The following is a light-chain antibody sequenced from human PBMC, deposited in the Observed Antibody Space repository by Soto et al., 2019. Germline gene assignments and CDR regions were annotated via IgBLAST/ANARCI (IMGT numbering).Light chain of an antibody. Sequence: DIPMTQSPSTLSGFVGARVTITGRASQTISSWLAWYQQKPGKAPKLLIYDASNLETGVPSRFSGSGSGTDFTFTISSLQPEDIATYYCQQYDNLPITFGQGTRLQI. CDR1: QTISSW. CDR3: QQYDNLPIT. CDR2: DAS. V-gene: IGKV1-33*01. J-gene: IGKJ5*01.